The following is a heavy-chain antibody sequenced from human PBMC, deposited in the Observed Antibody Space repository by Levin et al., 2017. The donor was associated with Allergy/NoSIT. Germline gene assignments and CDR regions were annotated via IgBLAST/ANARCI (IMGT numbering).Heavy chain of an antibody. CDR2: ISSDSRFI. J-gene: IGHJ4*02. Sequence: GGSLRLSCAASGFTFSSFTMKWVRQAPGEGLEWVSSISSDSRFIRYADSLKGRFTIARDNAKSSLHLQMNSLRAEDTAVYFCAREASGSFDYWGQGTLVTVSS. V-gene: IGHV3-21*06. D-gene: IGHD6-25*01. CDR1: GFTFSSFT. CDR3: AREASGSFDY.